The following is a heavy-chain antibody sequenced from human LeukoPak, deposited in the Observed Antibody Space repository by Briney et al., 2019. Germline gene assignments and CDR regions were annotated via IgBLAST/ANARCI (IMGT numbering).Heavy chain of an antibody. CDR2: ITSTASAI. CDR1: GFTFSSYS. D-gene: IGHD3-10*01. CDR3: ARQGSGTPDY. Sequence: GGSLRLSCAASGFTFSSYSVNWVRQAPGKGLEWVSHITSTASAIYYADSVRGRFTMSRDNARNTVYLQMSSLRVEDTAVYYCARQGSGTPDYWGQGTLVTVSS. V-gene: IGHV3-48*01. J-gene: IGHJ4*02.